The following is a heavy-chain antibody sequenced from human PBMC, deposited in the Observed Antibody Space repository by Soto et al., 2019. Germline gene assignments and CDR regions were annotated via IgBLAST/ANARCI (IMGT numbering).Heavy chain of an antibody. Sequence: QVQLVQSGAEVKKPGSSVKVSCKASGGTFSSYAISWVRQAPGQGLEWMGGIIPLSGTANYAQKFQGRVTITADESTSTAYMELSSLRSEDTAVYYCARSQGSSTSLEIYYYYYYGMDVWGQGTMVTVSS. V-gene: IGHV1-69*01. J-gene: IGHJ6*02. CDR3: ARSQGSSTSLEIYYYYYYGMDV. CDR1: GGTFSSYA. CDR2: IIPLSGTA. D-gene: IGHD2-2*01.